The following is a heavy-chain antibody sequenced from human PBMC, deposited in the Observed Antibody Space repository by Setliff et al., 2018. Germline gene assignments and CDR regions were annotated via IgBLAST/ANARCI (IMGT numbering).Heavy chain of an antibody. CDR2: IHSSGRS. J-gene: IGHJ6*04. D-gene: IGHD3-9*01. CDR3: ARHALSFDSAWDV. Sequence: PSETLSLTCTVSDVSISGYYWSWIRQPPGKGLEWIGYIHSSGRSNYNPSLKSRVTTSIDTSKNQFSLNLNSATAADTAVYYCARHALSFDSAWDVWGKGTTVTVSS. CDR1: DVSISGYY. V-gene: IGHV4-4*08.